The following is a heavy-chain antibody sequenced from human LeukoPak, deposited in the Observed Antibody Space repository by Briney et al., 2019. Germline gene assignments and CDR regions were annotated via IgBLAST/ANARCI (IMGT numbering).Heavy chain of an antibody. CDR3: ARERDRGYSGGIDWFDP. J-gene: IGHJ5*02. CDR2: INPNSGGT. Sequence: ASVKVSCKASGYTFTGYYMHWVRQAPGQGLEWMGWINPNSGGTNYAQKFQGRVTTTRDTSISTAYMELSRLRSDDTAVYYCARERDRGYSGGIDWFDPWGQGTLVTVSS. V-gene: IGHV1-2*02. D-gene: IGHD5-12*01. CDR1: GYTFTGYY.